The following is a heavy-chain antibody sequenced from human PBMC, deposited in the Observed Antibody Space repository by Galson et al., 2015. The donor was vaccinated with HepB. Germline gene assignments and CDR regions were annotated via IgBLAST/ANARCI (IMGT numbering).Heavy chain of an antibody. CDR2: IKEDGSVK. V-gene: IGHV3-7*04. CDR3: MRGHYGMDV. J-gene: IGHJ6*02. Sequence: SLRLSCAASGFSFSAYWMTWVRQAPGKGLEWVANIKEDGSVKNHVDSVKGRFTVSRDNAENTLYLQMNSLRDEDTAIYYCMRGHYGMDVWGQGTTVIVSS. CDR1: GFSFSAYW.